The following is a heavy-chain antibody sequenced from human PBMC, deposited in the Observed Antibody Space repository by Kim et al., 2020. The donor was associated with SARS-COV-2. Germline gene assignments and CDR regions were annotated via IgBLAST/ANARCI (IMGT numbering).Heavy chain of an antibody. D-gene: IGHD1-1*01. J-gene: IGHJ4*02. CDR2: IHPGDSET. Sequence: GESLKISCKGSGYRFSNYWIGWVRQMPGKGLEWVGIIHPGDSETRYSPSFQGQVTISADKSINTAYLQWSSLKASDTAIYYCARHATGDYWGQGTLVTVS. V-gene: IGHV5-51*01. CDR1: GYRFSNYW. CDR3: ARHATGDY.